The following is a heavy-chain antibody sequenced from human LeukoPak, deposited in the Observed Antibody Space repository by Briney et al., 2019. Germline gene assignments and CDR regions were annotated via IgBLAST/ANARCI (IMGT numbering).Heavy chain of an antibody. D-gene: IGHD5-18*01. V-gene: IGHV3-7*03. CDR2: IREERGQE. CDR1: GLTVSNHW. J-gene: IGHJ5*02. Sequence: GGSLRLSCVASGLTVSNHWMSWVRQAPGKGLEWVANIREERGQEYYVDSVKGRFTISKNSAKNSLYLQMNTLRVEDTAMYYCASLDTAKQPLANHWGQGTLATVSS. CDR3: ASLDTAKQPLANH.